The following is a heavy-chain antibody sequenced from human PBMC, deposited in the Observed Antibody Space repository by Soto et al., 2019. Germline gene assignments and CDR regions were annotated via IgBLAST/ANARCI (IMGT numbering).Heavy chain of an antibody. D-gene: IGHD6-19*01. CDR3: AKEIEVAGPSYFDY. Sequence: GGSLRLSCAASGFIFSSYAMSWVRQAPGKGLEWVSAISGSGDSTYYADSVKGRFTIPRDNSKNTLYLQMNSLRAEDTAVYYCAKEIEVAGPSYFDYWGQGTMVTVSS. J-gene: IGHJ4*03. CDR2: ISGSGDST. V-gene: IGHV3-23*01. CDR1: GFIFSSYA.